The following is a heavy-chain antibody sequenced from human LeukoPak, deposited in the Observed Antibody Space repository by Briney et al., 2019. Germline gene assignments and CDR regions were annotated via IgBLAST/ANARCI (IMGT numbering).Heavy chain of an antibody. D-gene: IGHD6-6*01. J-gene: IGHJ4*02. V-gene: IGHV3-7*01. CDR2: IKQDGSEK. CDR3: VRDPLAAHLILDF. CDR1: GFTFSNYW. Sequence: GGSLRLSCAASGFTFSNYWMSWVRQAPRKGPEWVANIKQDGSEKYYVDSVKGRFTISRDNAKNSLYLQMNTLRAEDTAVYYCVRDPLAAHLILDFWGQGTLVTVSS.